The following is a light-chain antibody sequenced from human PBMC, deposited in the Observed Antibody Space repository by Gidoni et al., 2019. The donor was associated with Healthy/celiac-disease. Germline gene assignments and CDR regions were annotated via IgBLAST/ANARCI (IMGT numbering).Light chain of an antibody. J-gene: IGLJ1*01. CDR2: DDS. CDR3: QVWDSSSDHPYYV. V-gene: IGLV3-21*02. Sequence: SYVLTQPPSVSVAPGQTARITCGGNNIGSKSVHWYQQKPGQAPVLVVYDDSDRPSGSPERFSGSNSGNTATLTISRVEAGDEADYYCQVWDSSSDHPYYVFGTGTKVTVL. CDR1: NIGSKS.